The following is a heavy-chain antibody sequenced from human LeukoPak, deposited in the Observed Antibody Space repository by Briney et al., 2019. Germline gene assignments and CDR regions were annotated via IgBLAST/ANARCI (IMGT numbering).Heavy chain of an antibody. D-gene: IGHD6-19*01. Sequence: ASVKVSCKASGYTFTSYDINRVRQATGQGLEWMGWMNPNSGNTGYAQKFQGRVTITRNTSISTAYMELSSLRSEDTAVYYCARDGVYSSGWYTNFFDYWGQGTLVTVSS. CDR2: MNPNSGNT. J-gene: IGHJ4*02. CDR1: GYTFTSYD. V-gene: IGHV1-8*03. CDR3: ARDGVYSSGWYTNFFDY.